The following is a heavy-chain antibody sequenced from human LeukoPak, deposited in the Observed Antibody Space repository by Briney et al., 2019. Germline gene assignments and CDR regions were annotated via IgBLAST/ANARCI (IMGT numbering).Heavy chain of an antibody. CDR3: ARDKITGRYYDSSGYPRPIDAFDI. CDR1: GYTFTSYG. J-gene: IGHJ3*02. D-gene: IGHD3-22*01. Sequence: ASVKVSCKASGYTFTSYGISWVRQAPGQGLEWMGGFDPEDGETIYAQKFQGRVTMTEDTSTDTAYMELSSLRSEDTAVYYCARDKITGRYYDSSGYPRPIDAFDIWGQGTMVTVSS. CDR2: FDPEDGET. V-gene: IGHV1-24*01.